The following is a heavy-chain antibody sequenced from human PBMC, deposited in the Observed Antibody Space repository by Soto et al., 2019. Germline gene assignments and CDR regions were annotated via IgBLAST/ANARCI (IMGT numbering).Heavy chain of an antibody. CDR3: AREPRLFYYDSSVSVPVAFDI. Sequence: ALVKVSCKASGYTFTSYYMHWVRQAPGQRLEWMGIINPSGGSTSYAQKFQGRVTMTRDTSTSTVYMELSSLRSEDTAVYYCAREPRLFYYDSSVSVPVAFDIWGQGTMGTGS. J-gene: IGHJ3*02. CDR1: GYTFTSYY. V-gene: IGHV1-46*01. D-gene: IGHD3-22*01. CDR2: INPSGGST.